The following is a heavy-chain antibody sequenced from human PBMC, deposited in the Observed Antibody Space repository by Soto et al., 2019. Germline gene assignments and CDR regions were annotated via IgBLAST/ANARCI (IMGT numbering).Heavy chain of an antibody. CDR2: IIPILGIA. Sequence: ASVKVSCKASGGTFSSYTISWVRQAPGQGLEWMGRIIPILGIANYAQKFQGRVTITADKSTSTAYMELSSLRSEDTAVYYCARDPGTVATVTTGGNWGQGTLVTVSS. CDR1: GGTFSSYT. V-gene: IGHV1-69*04. CDR3: ARDPGTVATVTTGGN. J-gene: IGHJ4*02. D-gene: IGHD4-17*01.